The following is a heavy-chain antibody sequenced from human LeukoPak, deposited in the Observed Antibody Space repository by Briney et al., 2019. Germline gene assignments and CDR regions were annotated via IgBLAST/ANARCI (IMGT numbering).Heavy chain of an antibody. CDR2: INPDGNKK. J-gene: IGHJ4*02. CDR3: ARDLAYSRLDY. CDR1: GLTFSSSW. D-gene: IGHD5-18*01. V-gene: IGHV3-7*01. Sequence: GGSLRPSCAVSGLTFSSSWMDWVRQAPGKGLEWVASINPDGNKKYSADSVKGRFTISRDNAENSLYLQMNSLRVEDTAFYYCARDLAYSRLDYWGQGMLVTVSS.